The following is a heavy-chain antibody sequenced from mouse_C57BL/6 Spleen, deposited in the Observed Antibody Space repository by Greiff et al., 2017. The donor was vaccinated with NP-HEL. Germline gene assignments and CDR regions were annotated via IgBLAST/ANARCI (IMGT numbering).Heavy chain of an antibody. V-gene: IGHV14-4*01. J-gene: IGHJ1*03. D-gene: IGHD2-4*01. CDR2: IDPENGDT. CDR1: GFNIKDDY. CDR3: TTNDYEWYFDV. Sequence: VHVKQSGAELVRPGASVKLSCTASGFNIKDDYMHWVKQRPEQGLEWIGWIDPENGDTEYAAKFQGKATITADTSSNTAYLQLSSLTSEDTAVYYCTTNDYEWYFDVWGTGTTVTVSS.